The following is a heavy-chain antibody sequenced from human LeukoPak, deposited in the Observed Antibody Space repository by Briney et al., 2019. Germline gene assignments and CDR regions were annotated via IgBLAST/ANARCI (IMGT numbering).Heavy chain of an antibody. CDR2: VHKSGRT. CDR1: TVSGSSGNF. J-gene: IGHJ4*02. V-gene: IGHV4-4*02. D-gene: IGHD1-26*01. Sequence: PSETLSLTCALSTVSGSSGNFWSWVRQPPGEGLEWIGEVHKSGRTSYNPSLKTRVTISIDASKNQLSLELTSVTAADTAVYYCARELLGAPTPGAYWGQGTRVTVSS. CDR3: ARELLGAPTPGAY.